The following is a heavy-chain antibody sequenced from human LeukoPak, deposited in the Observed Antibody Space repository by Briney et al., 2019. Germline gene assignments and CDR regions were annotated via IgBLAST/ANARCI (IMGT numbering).Heavy chain of an antibody. V-gene: IGHV3-48*03. Sequence: GSLRLSCAASGFTFSSYEMNWVRQAPGKGLEWVSYISTSGSTISYADSVKGRFTISRDNAKNSLYLQMNSLRAEDTAVYYCARVGARFDYWGQGTLVTVSS. CDR1: GFTFSSYE. CDR2: ISTSGSTI. D-gene: IGHD1-26*01. CDR3: ARVGARFDY. J-gene: IGHJ4*02.